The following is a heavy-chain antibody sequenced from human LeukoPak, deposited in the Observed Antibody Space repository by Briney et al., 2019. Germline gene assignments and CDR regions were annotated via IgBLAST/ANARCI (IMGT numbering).Heavy chain of an antibody. Sequence: PSETLSLTCAVYGGSFSGYYWSWIRQPPGKGLEWIGEINHSGSTNYNPSLKSRVTISVDTSKNQFSLKLSSVTAADTAVYYCARHVVDSSGYYWGQGTLVTVSS. CDR3: ARHVVDSSGYY. D-gene: IGHD3-22*01. CDR2: INHSGST. V-gene: IGHV4-34*01. CDR1: GGSFSGYY. J-gene: IGHJ4*02.